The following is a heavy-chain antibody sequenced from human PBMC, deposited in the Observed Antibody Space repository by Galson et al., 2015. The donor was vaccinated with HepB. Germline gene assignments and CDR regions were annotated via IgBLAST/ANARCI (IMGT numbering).Heavy chain of an antibody. V-gene: IGHV3-21*01. J-gene: IGHJ6*02. CDR1: GFSFSGYS. CDR3: ARVLVQWGGPDYYYYYGMDV. D-gene: IGHD3-16*01. CDR2: ISSSSRYI. Sequence: SLRLSCAASGFSFSGYSMNWVRQAPGKGLEWVSSISSSSRYIDYAGSVKGRFTVSRDNAKNSLYLQMNSLRAEETAVSYCARVLVQWGGPDYYYYYGMDVWGQGTTVTVSS.